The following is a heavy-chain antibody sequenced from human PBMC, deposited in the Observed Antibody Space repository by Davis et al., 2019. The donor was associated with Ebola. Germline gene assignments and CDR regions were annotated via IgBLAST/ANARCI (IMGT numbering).Heavy chain of an antibody. J-gene: IGHJ6*02. CDR2: ISAYNGNT. D-gene: IGHD3-10*01. CDR3: ATSMVRGALGYYYGMDV. Sequence: AASVKVSCKASGYTFTSYGISWVRQAPGQGLEWMGWISAYNGNTNYAQKLQGRVTMTTDTSTSTAYMELRSLRSDDTAVYYCATSMVRGALGYYYGMDVWGQGTTVTVSS. CDR1: GYTFTSYG. V-gene: IGHV1-18*01.